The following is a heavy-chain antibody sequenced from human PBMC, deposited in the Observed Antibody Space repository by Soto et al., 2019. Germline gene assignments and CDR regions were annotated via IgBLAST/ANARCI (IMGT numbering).Heavy chain of an antibody. CDR3: ARGQSDNYDFWSGYYANFDY. D-gene: IGHD3-3*01. Sequence: GESLKISCKGSGYSFTSYWIGWVRQMPGKGLEWMGIIYPGDSDTRYSPSFQGQVTISADKSISTAYLQWSSLKASDTAMYYCARGQSDNYDFWSGYYANFDYWGQGTLVTVS. V-gene: IGHV5-51*01. CDR2: IYPGDSDT. CDR1: GYSFTSYW. J-gene: IGHJ4*02.